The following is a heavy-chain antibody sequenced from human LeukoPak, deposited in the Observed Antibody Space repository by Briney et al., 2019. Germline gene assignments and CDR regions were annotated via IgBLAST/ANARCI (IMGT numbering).Heavy chain of an antibody. CDR3: ARPMAVTYYDFSEPV. J-gene: IGHJ6*04. CDR2: IYYSGST. CDR1: GFTFSSYW. V-gene: IGHV4-39*01. Sequence: GSLRLSCAASGFTFSSYWMSWVRQAPGKGLEWIGSIYYSGSTYYNPSLKSRVTISVDTSKNQFSLKLSSVTAADTAVYYCARPMAVTYYDFSEPVWGKGTTVTVSS. D-gene: IGHD3-3*01.